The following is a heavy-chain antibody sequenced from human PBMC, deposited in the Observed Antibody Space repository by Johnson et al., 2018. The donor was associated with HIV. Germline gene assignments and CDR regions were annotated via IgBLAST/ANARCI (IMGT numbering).Heavy chain of an antibody. CDR1: GFTFSSYA. D-gene: IGHD1-26*01. CDR2: IYSDGTT. J-gene: IGHJ3*02. CDR3: ARSWELGETAFDI. V-gene: IGHV3-NL1*01. Sequence: QVQLVESGGGVVQPGRSMRLSCAASGFTFSSYAMHWVRQAPGQGLEWVSVIYSDGTTYYADSVKGRFTISRDNSKNTLYLQMNSLRAEDTAVYYCARSWELGETAFDIWGQGTMVTVSS.